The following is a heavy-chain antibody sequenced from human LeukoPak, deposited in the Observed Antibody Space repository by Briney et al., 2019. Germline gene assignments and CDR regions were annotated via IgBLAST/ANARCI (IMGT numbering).Heavy chain of an antibody. J-gene: IGHJ5*02. CDR2: ISSSSSTI. V-gene: IGHV3-48*01. D-gene: IGHD1-26*01. CDR3: ARSLVVGATYPYH. Sequence: GGSLRLSCAASGFTFTTYWMTWVRQAPGKGLEWVSYISSSSSTIYYADPVKGRFTISRDNAKNSLYLQLNSLRAEDTAVCYCARSLVVGATYPYHWGQGTLVTVSS. CDR1: GFTFTTYW.